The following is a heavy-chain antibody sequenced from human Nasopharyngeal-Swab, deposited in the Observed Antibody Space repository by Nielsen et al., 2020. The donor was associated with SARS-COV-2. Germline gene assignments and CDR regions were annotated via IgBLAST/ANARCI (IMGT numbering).Heavy chain of an antibody. CDR1: GGSLNSINYY. Sequence: SETLSLTCTVSGGSLNSINYYWGWIRQPPGKGLEWIGSIYYSGSAYYNPSLKSRVTISVDTSKNQFSLKLSSVTAADTAVYYCARNEFRSGYYGTAEYYGLDVWGQGTTVTVPS. V-gene: IGHV4-39*07. CDR3: ARNEFRSGYYGTAEYYGLDV. D-gene: IGHD3-3*01. J-gene: IGHJ6*02. CDR2: IYYSGSA.